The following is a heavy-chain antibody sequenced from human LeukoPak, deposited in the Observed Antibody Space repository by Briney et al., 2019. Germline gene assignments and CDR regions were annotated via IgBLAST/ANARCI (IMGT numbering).Heavy chain of an antibody. J-gene: IGHJ5*02. D-gene: IGHD3-10*01. CDR2: IYYSGST. CDR3: ALVIWFGEFHPDASFGRFDP. CDR1: GGSISSGGYY. Sequence: ASETLSLTCTVSGGSISSGGYYWNWIRQHPGKGLEWIGYIYYSGSTYYNPSLKSRVTISIDTSKKQFSLKLSSVTAADTAVYYCALVIWFGEFHPDASFGRFDPWGQGTLVTVSS. V-gene: IGHV4-31*03.